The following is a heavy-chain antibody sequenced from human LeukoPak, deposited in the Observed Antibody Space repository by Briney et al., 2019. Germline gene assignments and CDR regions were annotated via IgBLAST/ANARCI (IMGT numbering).Heavy chain of an antibody. Sequence: GGSLRLSCAASGFIFSTYGVHWVRQTPGKGLEWVAFIRYDGWTEYYADSVKGRFTISRDNSKNTLCLQMSSLRAEDTAVYYCAREGTTYSTGRTTWFDPWGQGTLVTVSS. D-gene: IGHD6-19*01. CDR1: GFIFSTYG. CDR2: IRYDGWTE. CDR3: AREGTTYSTGRTTWFDP. J-gene: IGHJ5*02. V-gene: IGHV3-30*02.